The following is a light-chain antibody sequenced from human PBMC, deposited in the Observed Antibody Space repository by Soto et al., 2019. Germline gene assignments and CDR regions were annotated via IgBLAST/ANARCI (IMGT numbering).Light chain of an antibody. V-gene: IGLV3-21*02. J-gene: IGLJ1*01. CDR1: NIGSKS. CDR3: QLWDTDSDSGV. Sequence: SSELTRPPSVSVAPGQTARITCGGDNIGSKSVHWYQQKPGQAPVLVLYDDSDRPSGIPERFSGSNSGNTATLIISRVEAGDEAGYYCQLWDTDSDSGVFGTGTKVTVL. CDR2: DDS.